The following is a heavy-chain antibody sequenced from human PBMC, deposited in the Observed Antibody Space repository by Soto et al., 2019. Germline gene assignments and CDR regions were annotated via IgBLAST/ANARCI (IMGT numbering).Heavy chain of an antibody. CDR2: IDPSDSYT. J-gene: IGHJ6*02. CDR3: ARDEDYYGSGSYRTSYYYYYYGMDV. D-gene: IGHD3-10*01. CDR1: GYMFTNYW. Sequence: GESLKISCQGSGYMFTNYWINWVRQVSGGGLEWLGRIDPSDSYTKYNPSFQGHVTISADKSTSTAYLQWSSLRDEDTAVYYCARDEDYYGSGSYRTSYYYYYYGMDVWGQGTTVTVSS. V-gene: IGHV5-10-1*01.